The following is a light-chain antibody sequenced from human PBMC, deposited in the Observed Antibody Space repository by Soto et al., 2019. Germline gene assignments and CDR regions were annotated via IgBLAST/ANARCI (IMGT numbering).Light chain of an antibody. CDR2: GAS. CDR1: QSVSSNY. J-gene: IGKJ1*01. CDR3: QQFGSSPQT. V-gene: IGKV3-20*01. Sequence: EIVLTQSPGTLSLSPGERGTLSCRSSQSVSSNYLAWYQQKPGQAPRLLIYGASSRATGIPDRFSGSGSGTDFTLTISRLEPEDFAVYYCQQFGSSPQTFGQGTKVDI.